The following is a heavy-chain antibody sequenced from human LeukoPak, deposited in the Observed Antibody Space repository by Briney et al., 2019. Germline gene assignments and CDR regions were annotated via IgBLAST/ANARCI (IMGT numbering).Heavy chain of an antibody. CDR3: ARPDPGHFDWLSNNWFDP. CDR1: GFTFSSYA. D-gene: IGHD3-9*01. Sequence: GGSLRLSCAASGFTFSSYAMSWVRQAPGKGLEWVAVISYDGSNKYYADSVKGRFTISRDNSKNTLYLQMNSLRAEDTAVYYCARPDPGHFDWLSNNWFDPWGQGTLVTASS. CDR2: ISYDGSNK. V-gene: IGHV3-30*04. J-gene: IGHJ5*02.